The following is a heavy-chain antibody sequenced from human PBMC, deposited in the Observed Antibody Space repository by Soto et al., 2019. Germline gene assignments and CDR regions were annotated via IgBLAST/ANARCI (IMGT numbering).Heavy chain of an antibody. J-gene: IGHJ4*02. CDR3: ARIRGPPGLDDY. D-gene: IGHD3-10*01. Sequence: PVGSLRLSCAASGFTFSSYSMNWVRQAPGKGLEWVSSISSSSSYIYYADSVKGRFTISRDNAKNSLYLQMNSLRAEDTAVYYCARIRGPPGLDDYWGQGTLVTVSS. CDR2: ISSSSSYI. CDR1: GFTFSSYS. V-gene: IGHV3-21*01.